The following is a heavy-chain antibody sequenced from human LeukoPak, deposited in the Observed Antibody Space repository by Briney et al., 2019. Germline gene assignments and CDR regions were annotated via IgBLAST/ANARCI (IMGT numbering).Heavy chain of an antibody. CDR1: GFTFSSHA. CDR3: AQDYSGYDLSAGY. J-gene: IGHJ4*02. D-gene: IGHD5-12*01. V-gene: IGHV3-23*01. Sequence: GGSLRLSCAASGFTFSSHAMSWVRQAPGKGLEWVSVISGSGRSTYYADSVKGRFTISRDNSKYTLYLQMNSLRAEDTGLYYCAQDYSGYDLSAGYWGQGTLVTVSS. CDR2: ISGSGRST.